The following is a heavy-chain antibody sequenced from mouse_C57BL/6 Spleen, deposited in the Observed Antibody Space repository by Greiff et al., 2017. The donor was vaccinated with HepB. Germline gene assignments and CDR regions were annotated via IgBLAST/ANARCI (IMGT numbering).Heavy chain of an antibody. V-gene: IGHV1-55*01. Sequence: QVQLQQPGAELVKPGASVKMSCKASGYTFTSYWITWVKQRPGQGLEWIGDIYPGSGSTNYNEKFKSKATLTVDTSSSTAYMQLSSLPSEDSAVYYCARSSYGNYPFACWGQGTLVTVSA. CDR1: GYTFTSYW. CDR3: ARSSYGNYPFAC. J-gene: IGHJ3*01. CDR2: IYPGSGST. D-gene: IGHD2-10*02.